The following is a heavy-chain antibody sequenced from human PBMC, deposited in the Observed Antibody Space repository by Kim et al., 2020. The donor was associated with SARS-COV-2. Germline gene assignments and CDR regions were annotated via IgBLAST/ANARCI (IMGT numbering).Heavy chain of an antibody. CDR2: IIPIFGTA. CDR3: ARDNYDILTGYPRRAFDI. V-gene: IGHV1-69*13. J-gene: IGHJ3*02. Sequence: SVKVSCKASGGTFSSYAISWVQQAPGQGLEWMGGIIPIFGTANYAQKFQGRVTITADESTSTAYMELSSLRSEDTAVYYCARDNYDILTGYPRRAFDIWGQGTMVTVSS. D-gene: IGHD3-9*01. CDR1: GGTFSSYA.